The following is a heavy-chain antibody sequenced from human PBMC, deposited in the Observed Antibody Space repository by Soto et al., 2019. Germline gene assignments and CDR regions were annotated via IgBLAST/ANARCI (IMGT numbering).Heavy chain of an antibody. J-gene: IGHJ6*02. CDR2: ISTYTGNT. Sequence: QVHLVQSGAEVKKPGASVKVSCKASGYTFTNYDINWVRQAPGQGLEWMGWISTYTGNTNYAQKLQGRVTMTTDTCTREGYMERGSLRADDTAVYYCARGYYYGSGRPTPGGMDVWGQGTTVTVSS. V-gene: IGHV1-18*01. D-gene: IGHD3-10*01. CDR1: GYTFTNYD. CDR3: ARGYYYGSGRPTPGGMDV.